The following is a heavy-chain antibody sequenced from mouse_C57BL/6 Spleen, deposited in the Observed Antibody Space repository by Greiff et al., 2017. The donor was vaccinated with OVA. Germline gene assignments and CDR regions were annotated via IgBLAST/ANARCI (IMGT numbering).Heavy chain of an antibody. V-gene: IGHV1-81*01. Sequence: VQLQESGAELARPGASVKLSCKASGYTFTSYGISWVKQRTGQGLEWIGEIYPRSGNTYYNEKFKGKATLTADKSSSTAYMELRSLTSEDSAVYFWARGGYSATVVADAMDYWGQGTSVTVSS. CDR2: IYPRSGNT. CDR1: GYTFTSYG. CDR3: ARGGYSATVVADAMDY. J-gene: IGHJ4*01. D-gene: IGHD1-1*01.